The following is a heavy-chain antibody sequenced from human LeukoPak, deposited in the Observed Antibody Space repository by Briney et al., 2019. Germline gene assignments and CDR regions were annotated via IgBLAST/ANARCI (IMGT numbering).Heavy chain of an antibody. V-gene: IGHV3-21*01. J-gene: IGHJ5*02. CDR1: GFTFSSYS. Sequence: GGCLRLSCAASGFTFSSYSMNWVRQAPGKGLEWVSSISSSSSYIYYADSVKGRFTISRDNAKNSLYLQMNGLRADDTAIYYCARDAYDDASESWGQGTLVTVSS. CDR2: ISSSSSYI. D-gene: IGHD3-3*01. CDR3: ARDAYDDASES.